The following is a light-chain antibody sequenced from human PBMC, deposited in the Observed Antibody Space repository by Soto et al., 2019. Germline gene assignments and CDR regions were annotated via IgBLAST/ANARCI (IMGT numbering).Light chain of an antibody. J-gene: IGKJ1*01. V-gene: IGKV3-15*01. CDR3: QHYNNWPPWT. Sequence: ILMTQSPATLSVSPVERATLSCRASHSVSNNLAWYQQKPGQAPRLLIYDASTRATGIPARFSGSGSGTEFTLTITGLQSEDFAVYYCQHYNNWPPWTFGQGTKVEIK. CDR1: HSVSNN. CDR2: DAS.